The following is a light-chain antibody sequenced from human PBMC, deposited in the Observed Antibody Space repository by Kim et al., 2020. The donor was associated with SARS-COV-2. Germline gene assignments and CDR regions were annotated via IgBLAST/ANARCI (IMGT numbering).Light chain of an antibody. Sequence: NFMLTQPHSVSRSPGETITISCTRSSDSIATNYVQWYQQRPGGAPNTIIYADNLRPSGAPDRFSGSIDSSSSSASLTIPGLRTEDEAVYYCQSYGSTTVVFGGGTQLTVL. CDR2: ADN. J-gene: IGLJ2*01. V-gene: IGLV6-57*04. CDR3: QSYGSTTVV. CDR1: SDSIATNY.